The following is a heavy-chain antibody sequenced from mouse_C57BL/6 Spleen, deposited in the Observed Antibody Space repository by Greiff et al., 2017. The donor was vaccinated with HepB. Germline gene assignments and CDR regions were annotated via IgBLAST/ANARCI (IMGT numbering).Heavy chain of an antibody. J-gene: IGHJ2*01. V-gene: IGHV1-82*01. CDR1: GYAFSSSW. CDR2: IYPGDGDT. D-gene: IGHD3-2*02. CDR3: ARSQTAQALDY. Sequence: VKLVESGPELVKPGASVKISCKASGYAFSSSWMNWVKQRPGKGLEWIGRIYPGDGDTNYNGKFKGKATLTADKSSSTAYMQLSSLTSEDSAVYFCARSQTAQALDYWGQGTTLTVSS.